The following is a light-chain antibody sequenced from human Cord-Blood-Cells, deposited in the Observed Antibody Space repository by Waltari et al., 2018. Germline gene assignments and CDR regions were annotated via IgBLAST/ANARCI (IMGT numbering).Light chain of an antibody. CDR3: QQYYSYPQT. Sequence: AIRMTQSPSSFSASTADTVTITCRASQGISSYLAWYQQKPGKAPKSLILAASTLQSGVPSRFRGSGSGTDFTLPVCCLQSEDFASYYCQQYYSYPQTVDQGTKVEIK. V-gene: IGKV1-8*01. CDR2: AAS. J-gene: IGKJ1*01. CDR1: QGISSY.